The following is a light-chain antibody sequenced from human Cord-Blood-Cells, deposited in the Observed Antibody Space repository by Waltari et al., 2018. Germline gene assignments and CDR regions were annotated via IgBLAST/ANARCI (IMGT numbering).Light chain of an antibody. CDR2: GAS. CDR1: QSVSSSY. J-gene: IGKJ2*01. CDR3: QQYGSSPMYT. V-gene: IGKV3-20*01. Sequence: EIVLTQSPGTLSLSPGERATLSCRASQSVSSSYLAWYQQKPGQAPRLLIYGASSRATGIPDRFRGSWSGTDFTLTISRLEPEDFAVYYCQQYGSSPMYTCGQGTKLEIK.